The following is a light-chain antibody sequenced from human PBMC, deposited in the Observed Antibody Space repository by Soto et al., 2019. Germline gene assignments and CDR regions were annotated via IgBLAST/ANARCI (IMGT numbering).Light chain of an antibody. J-gene: IGKJ3*01. CDR3: QQYGTFPFT. V-gene: IGKV3-20*01. CDR1: QNLNHNY. CDR2: GIS. Sequence: EVVWTQSPGTLSLSPGERATLSCSASQNLNHNYFDWYQQKPGQGPRLLIYGISTRAAGIPDRFSGSGSGTDFTLTISRLEPDDFAVYYCQQYGTFPFTFGPGTKLDIK.